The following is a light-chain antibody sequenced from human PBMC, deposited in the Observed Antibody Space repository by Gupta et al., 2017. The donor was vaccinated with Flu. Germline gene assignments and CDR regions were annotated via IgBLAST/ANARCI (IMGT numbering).Light chain of an antibody. CDR2: AAS. CDR1: QKITNY. J-gene: IGKJ1*01. Sequence: DIQMTQSPSSVSTSVGDRVTITCRASQKITNYLNWYQQKPGRAPKLLIYAASNLQSGVPSRFSGSGSGTDFTLTISSLQPEDFATYFCQQENISPHTFGQGTKVETK. CDR3: QQENISPHT. V-gene: IGKV1-39*01.